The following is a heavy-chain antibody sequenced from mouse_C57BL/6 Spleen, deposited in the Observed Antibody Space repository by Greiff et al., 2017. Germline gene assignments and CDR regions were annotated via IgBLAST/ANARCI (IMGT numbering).Heavy chain of an antibody. D-gene: IGHD1-1*01. J-gene: IGHJ1*03. V-gene: IGHV1-18*01. CDR3: ARGTTTVVAKDWYFDV. CDR2: INPNNGGT. CDR1: GYTFTDYN. Sequence: VQLQQSGPELVKPGASVKIPCKASGYTFTDYNMDWVKQSHGKSLEWIGDINPNNGGTIYNQKFKGKATLTVDKSSSTAYMELRSLTSEDTAVYYCARGTTTVVAKDWYFDVWGTGTTVTVSS.